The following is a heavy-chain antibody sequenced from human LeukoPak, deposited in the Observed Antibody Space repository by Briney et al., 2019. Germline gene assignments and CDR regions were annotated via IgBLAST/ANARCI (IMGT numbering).Heavy chain of an antibody. CDR1: GGSFSGYY. D-gene: IGHD3-10*01. CDR2: INHGGST. CDR3: AGRGPSASHCSSSGSYYPSYYMDF. V-gene: IGHV4-34*01. J-gene: IGHJ6*03. Sequence: SETLCLTCAVYGGSFSGYYWRWVRQPPGKGLEWVGEINHGGSTNYNTYLKSRVTISVETTKNKISRKLNSPTAADTALFYCAGRGPSASHCSSSGSYYPSYYMDFWGKGTTVTVSS.